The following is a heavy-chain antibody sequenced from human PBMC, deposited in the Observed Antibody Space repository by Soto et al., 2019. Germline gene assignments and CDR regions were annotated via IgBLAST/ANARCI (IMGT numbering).Heavy chain of an antibody. J-gene: IGHJ6*02. CDR1: GYTFIRSG. D-gene: IGHD5-12*01. Sequence: ASVKVSCKASGYTFIRSGISWVRQAPGQGLEWMGWISTYNGDTNYAQTFQGRVTMTTDTSTSTVHMEVRSLRSDDTAVYYCAREGVAPYYYSGMDVWGQGTPVTVSS. CDR2: ISTYNGDT. CDR3: AREGVAPYYYSGMDV. V-gene: IGHV1-18*01.